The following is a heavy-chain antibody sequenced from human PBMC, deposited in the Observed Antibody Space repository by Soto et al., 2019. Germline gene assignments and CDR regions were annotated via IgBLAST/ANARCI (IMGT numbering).Heavy chain of an antibody. Sequence: XATLSLPCTVSGDSITTRYWSWIRQPPGKGLEWIGYIYNTVDNYNPSLMSRASMSLDTSNNLFSLRLRSVTAAATAIYYCAGGAPWRLVDEWGRGNLVTVSS. CDR2: IYNTVD. V-gene: IGHV4-59*11. D-gene: IGHD3-16*01. CDR1: GDSITTRY. CDR3: AGGAPWRLVDE. J-gene: IGHJ4*02.